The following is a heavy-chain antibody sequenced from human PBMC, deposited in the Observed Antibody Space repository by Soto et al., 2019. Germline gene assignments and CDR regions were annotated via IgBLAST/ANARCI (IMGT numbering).Heavy chain of an antibody. CDR3: ARDDSGSYGMDV. Sequence: PSETLSLTCTVSGGSISSYYRSWIRQPPGKGLEWIGYIYYSGSTNYNPSLKSRVTISVDTSKNQFSLKLSSVTAADTAVYYCARDDSGSYGMDVWGQGTTVTVSS. V-gene: IGHV4-59*01. J-gene: IGHJ6*02. D-gene: IGHD1-26*01. CDR1: GGSISSYY. CDR2: IYYSGST.